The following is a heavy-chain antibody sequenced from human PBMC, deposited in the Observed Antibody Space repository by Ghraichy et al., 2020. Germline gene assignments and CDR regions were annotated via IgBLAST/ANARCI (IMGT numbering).Heavy chain of an antibody. J-gene: IGHJ6*02. CDR1: GASLNSGGYY. Sequence: TLSLTCSVSGASLNSGGYYWTWVRQLPGKGLEWIGYIHFDGTTYYNPSLKGRVVISRDTSKNQFSLTVNSVTAADTAVYYCARGLPLDVWGQGTTVTVS. V-gene: IGHV4-31*03. CDR3: ARGLPLDV. CDR2: IHFDGTT.